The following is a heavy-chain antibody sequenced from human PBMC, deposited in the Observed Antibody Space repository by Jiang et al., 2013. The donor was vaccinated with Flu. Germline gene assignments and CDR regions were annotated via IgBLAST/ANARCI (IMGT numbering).Heavy chain of an antibody. CDR2: ISAYNGNT. CDR1: GYTFTSYG. J-gene: IGHJ6*02. D-gene: IGHD4-11*01. Sequence: SVKVSCKASGYTFTSYGISWVRQAPGQGLEWMGWISAYNGNTNYAQKLQGRVTMTTDTSTSTAYMELRSLRSDDTAVYYCARDRGLYSPLYYYYGMDVWGQGTTVTVSS. CDR3: ARDRGLYSPLYYYYGMDV. V-gene: IGHV1-18*01.